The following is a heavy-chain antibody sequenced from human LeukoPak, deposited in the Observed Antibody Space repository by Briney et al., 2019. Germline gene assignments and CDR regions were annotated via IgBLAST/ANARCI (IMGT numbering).Heavy chain of an antibody. CDR3: ASVLWFGGIFFDY. CDR1: GFSFSDYY. CDR2: MSNSGSTI. J-gene: IGHJ4*02. Sequence: GGSLRLSCAASGFSFSDYYMSWIRQAPGKGLEWVSYMSNSGSTIYCADSVKGRFTISRDNTKNSLYLQMNSLRAEDTAVYYCASVLWFGGIFFDYWGQGTLVTVSS. V-gene: IGHV3-11*01. D-gene: IGHD3-10*01.